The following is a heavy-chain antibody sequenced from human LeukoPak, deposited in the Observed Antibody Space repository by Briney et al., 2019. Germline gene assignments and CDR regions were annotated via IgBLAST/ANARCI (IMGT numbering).Heavy chain of an antibody. V-gene: IGHV1-24*01. D-gene: IGHD3-16*02. CDR3: ATRLGEFSSRDAFNI. CDR2: FSPGDGET. CDR1: GHTLSELT. Sequence: ASVKVSCKVSGHTLSELTMHWVRQAPGKGLEWVGGFSPGDGETIYAQRFQGRVTMTEATSTDTAYMELRSLTYEDTAVYYCATRLGEFSSRDAFNIWGQGTMVTVSS. J-gene: IGHJ3*02.